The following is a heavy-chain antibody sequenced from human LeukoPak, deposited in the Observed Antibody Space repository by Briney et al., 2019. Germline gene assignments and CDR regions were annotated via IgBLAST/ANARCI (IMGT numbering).Heavy chain of an antibody. CDR1: GGSISSGGYS. J-gene: IGHJ6*02. V-gene: IGHV4-30-2*01. CDR2: IYHSGST. CDR3: ARVPLHYYYGMDV. Sequence: SETLSLTCAVCGGSISSGGYSWSWIRQPPGKGLEWIGYIYHSGSTYYNPSLKSRVTISVDRSKNQFSLKLSSVTAADTAVYYCARVPLHYYYGMDVWGQGTTVTVSS.